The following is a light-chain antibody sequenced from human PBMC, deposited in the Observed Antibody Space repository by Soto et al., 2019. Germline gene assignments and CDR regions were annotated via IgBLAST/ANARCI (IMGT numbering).Light chain of an antibody. V-gene: IGLV2-23*01. Sequence: QLVLTQPASVSGSPGQSITISCTGTSSDVGSYNLVSWYQQHPGKAPKLMIYEGSKRPSGVSNRFSGSKSGNTASLTISGLQAEDEADYYCCSYAGSSTPYVFGTGTKLTV. J-gene: IGLJ1*01. CDR3: CSYAGSSTPYV. CDR2: EGS. CDR1: SSDVGSYNL.